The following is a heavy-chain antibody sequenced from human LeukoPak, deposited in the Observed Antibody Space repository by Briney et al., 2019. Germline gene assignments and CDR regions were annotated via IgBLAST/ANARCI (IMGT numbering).Heavy chain of an antibody. V-gene: IGHV4-59*01. D-gene: IGHD4-17*01. J-gene: IGHJ6*03. Sequence: SETLSLTCTVSGGSISSYYWSWIRQPPGKGLEWIGYIYYSGSTNYNPSLKSRVTISVDTSKNQFSLKLSSVTAADTAVYYCARLPTTRYYYYMDVWGKGTTVTVSS. CDR3: ARLPTTRYYYYMDV. CDR1: GGSISSYY. CDR2: IYYSGST.